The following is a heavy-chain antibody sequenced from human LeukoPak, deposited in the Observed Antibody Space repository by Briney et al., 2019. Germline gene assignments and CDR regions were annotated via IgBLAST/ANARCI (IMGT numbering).Heavy chain of an antibody. CDR3: ARDPYSGSSYPDY. D-gene: IGHD1-26*01. CDR2: INPNSGGT. V-gene: IGHV1-2*06. Sequence: ASVKVSCKASGYTFTGHYMHWVRQAPGQGLEWMGRINPNSGGTNYAQKFQGRVTMTRDTSISTAYMELSRLRSDDTAVYYCARDPYSGSSYPDYWGQGTLVTVSS. CDR1: GYTFTGHY. J-gene: IGHJ4*02.